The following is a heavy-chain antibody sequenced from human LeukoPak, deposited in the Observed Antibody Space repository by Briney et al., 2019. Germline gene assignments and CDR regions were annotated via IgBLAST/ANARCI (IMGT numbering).Heavy chain of an antibody. CDR2: MYYSGST. Sequence: SETLSLTCTVSGGSISSSSDYWGWVRQPPRKGLEWIGSMYYSGSTYYNSSLRSRVTISVDTSKSQFSLKLSSVTAADTAVYYCARCTTGRTFGSLREIKRSREIDYWGQGTLVTVSS. V-gene: IGHV4-39*01. CDR1: GGSISSSSDY. D-gene: IGHD1-1*01. CDR3: ARCTTGRTFGSLREIKRSREIDY. J-gene: IGHJ4*02.